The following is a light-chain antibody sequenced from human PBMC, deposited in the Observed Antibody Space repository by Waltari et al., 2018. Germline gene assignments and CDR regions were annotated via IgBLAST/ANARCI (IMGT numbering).Light chain of an antibody. CDR3: QQTHSTPWT. J-gene: IGKJ1*01. CDR2: GTT. Sequence: DIQLTQSPSSLSASVGARVTTTCRQSQSIKSYLNRYVQRRWRAPQVLIFGTTTLQNGVPSRFSASGSGTDFSLTISSLRPEDFATYFGQQTHSTPWTFGPGTKVDI. V-gene: IGKV1-39*01. CDR1: QSIKSY.